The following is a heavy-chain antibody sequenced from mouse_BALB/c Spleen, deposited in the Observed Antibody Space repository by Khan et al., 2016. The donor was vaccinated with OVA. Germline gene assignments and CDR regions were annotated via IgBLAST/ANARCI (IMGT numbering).Heavy chain of an antibody. CDR2: LNYSGTT. CDR3: TRDGGCFDSYYFDY. D-gene: IGHD1-1*02. CDR1: GISITTGNYS. Sequence: EVQLQESGPGLVKPSQTVSLTCTVTGISITTGNYSWSWIRHFPGNKLEWIGYLNYSGTTTYNPSLTSRTTITRDTSKNRIFLEMNSLTTEDTATYFCTRDGGCFDSYYFDYWGQCTTLTVSS. J-gene: IGHJ2*01. V-gene: IGHV3-5*02.